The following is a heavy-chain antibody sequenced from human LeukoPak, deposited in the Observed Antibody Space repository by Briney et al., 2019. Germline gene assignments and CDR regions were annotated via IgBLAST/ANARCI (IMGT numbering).Heavy chain of an antibody. V-gene: IGHV4-34*01. CDR3: ATLRGGWLGGY. J-gene: IGHJ4*02. CDR1: GGSFSGYY. D-gene: IGHD6-19*01. Sequence: PSETLSLTCTVYGGSFSGYYWSWFRQPPGKGLEWIGEINHSGSTNDNPSLKSRVTISVDTSKNQFSLKLSSVTAADTAVYYCATLRGGWLGGYWGQGTLVTVSS. CDR2: INHSGST.